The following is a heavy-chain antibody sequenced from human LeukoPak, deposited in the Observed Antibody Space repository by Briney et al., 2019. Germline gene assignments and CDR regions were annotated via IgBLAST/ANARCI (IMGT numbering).Heavy chain of an antibody. V-gene: IGHV3-48*01. J-gene: IGHJ4*02. CDR2: ISSLGSTI. CDR1: GFTFSTYS. D-gene: IGHD5-24*01. CDR3: ARGEQEMATMSIDY. Sequence: GGSLRLPCAASGFTFSTYSMNWVRRAPGKGLEWVSYISSLGSTIYYADSVKGRFTIFRDNAKNSLYLQMDGLRAEDTAVYYCARGEQEMATMSIDYWGQGTLVTVSS.